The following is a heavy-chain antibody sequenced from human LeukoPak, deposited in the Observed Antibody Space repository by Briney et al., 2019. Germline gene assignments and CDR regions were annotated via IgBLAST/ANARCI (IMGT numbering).Heavy chain of an antibody. D-gene: IGHD5-24*01. CDR1: RDTFSRYA. Sequence: GASVKVSCKASRDTFSRYALSWVRQAPGQGLEWMGRIIPIFGIANYAQKFQGRVTITADKSTSTAYMELSSLRSEDTAVYYCARADGYNLDYWGQGTLVTVSS. CDR3: ARADGYNLDY. CDR2: IIPIFGIA. J-gene: IGHJ4*02. V-gene: IGHV1-69*04.